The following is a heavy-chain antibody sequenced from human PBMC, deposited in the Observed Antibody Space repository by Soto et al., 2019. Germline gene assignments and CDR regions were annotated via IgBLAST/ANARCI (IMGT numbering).Heavy chain of an antibody. D-gene: IGHD6-19*01. CDR3: ARGNCQKCGRYDC. J-gene: IGHJ4*02. Sequence: QVPLVESGGGVVQPGGSLRLSCASSGFSFRSYGMHWVRQAPGKGLEWVAVIWYDGSNKYYADSVKGRFTISRDSFKNTLYVQINSLTVRDTAVYYCARGNCQKCGRYDCWGQGTLTTGSS. V-gene: IGHV3-33*01. CDR1: GFSFRSYG. CDR2: IWYDGSNK.